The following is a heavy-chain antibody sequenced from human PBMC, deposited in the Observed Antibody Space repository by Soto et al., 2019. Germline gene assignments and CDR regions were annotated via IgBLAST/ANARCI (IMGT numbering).Heavy chain of an antibody. V-gene: IGHV1-69*01. CDR1: GGTFSSYA. D-gene: IGHD2-15*01. J-gene: IGHJ2*01. Sequence: QVQLVQSGAEVKKPGSSVKVSCKASGGTFSSYAISWVRQAPGQGLEWMGGIIPIFGTANYAQKFQGRVKITADESTSTAYMELSSLRSEDTAVYYCASGDKSIRALRSCYPHWYFDLWGRGTLVTVSS. CDR3: ASGDKSIRALRSCYPHWYFDL. CDR2: IIPIFGTA.